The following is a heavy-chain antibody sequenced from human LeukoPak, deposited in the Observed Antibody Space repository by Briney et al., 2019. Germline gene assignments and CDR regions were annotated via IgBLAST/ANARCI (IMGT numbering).Heavy chain of an antibody. CDR1: GGSISSYY. CDR3: ARLCWGVMVY. V-gene: IGHV4-59*08. J-gene: IGHJ4*02. D-gene: IGHD3-16*01. Sequence: SETLSLTCTVSGGSISSYYWSWIRQPPGKGLEWIGYIYYSGSTNYNPSLKSRVTISVDTSKNQFSLKLSSVTAADTAVYYCARLCWGVMVYWGQGTLVTVSS. CDR2: IYYSGST.